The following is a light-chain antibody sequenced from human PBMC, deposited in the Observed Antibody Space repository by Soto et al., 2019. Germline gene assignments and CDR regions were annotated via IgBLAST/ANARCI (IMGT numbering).Light chain of an antibody. J-gene: IGLJ1*01. CDR3: VSYTTSASYV. CDR2: EVS. CDR1: RSDVGGSKY. V-gene: IGLV2-14*01. Sequence: QSVLTQPASVSGSPGQSITISCTGTRSDVGGSKYVSWYQQYPGKAPKVMIYEVSDRPAGVSNRFSGSKSGNTASLTISGLQAEDEADYYCVSYTTSASYVFGTGTKVTVL.